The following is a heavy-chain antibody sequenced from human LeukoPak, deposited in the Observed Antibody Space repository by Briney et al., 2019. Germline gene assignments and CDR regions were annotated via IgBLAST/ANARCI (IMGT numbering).Heavy chain of an antibody. D-gene: IGHD7-27*01. CDR2: IRSQASKT. CDR3: AKDYRWGFDY. CDR1: GFTFSTYN. V-gene: IGHV3-30*02. J-gene: IGHJ4*02. Sequence: GGSLRLSCAASGFTFSTYNMYWVRQAPGKGLEWVAFIRSQASKTYYEDSVKGRFTISRDNSKSTLYLQMNSLRVEDTAVYYCAKDYRWGFDYWGQGSLVTVSS.